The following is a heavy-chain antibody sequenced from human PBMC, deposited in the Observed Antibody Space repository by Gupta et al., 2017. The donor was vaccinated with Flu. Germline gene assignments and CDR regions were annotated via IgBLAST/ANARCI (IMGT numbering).Heavy chain of an antibody. CDR2: ISGSGGST. CDR1: GFTFSSYA. J-gene: IGHJ4*02. D-gene: IGHD6-19*01. V-gene: IGHV3-23*01. CDR3: AKGFIAVAGTDHHSFDY. Sequence: EVQLLESGGGLVQPGGSLRLSCAASGFTFSSYAMSWVRPAPGKGLEWVSAISGSGGSTYYADSVKGRFTISRDNSKNTLYLQMNSLRAEDTAVYYCAKGFIAVAGTDHHSFDYWGQGTLVTVSS.